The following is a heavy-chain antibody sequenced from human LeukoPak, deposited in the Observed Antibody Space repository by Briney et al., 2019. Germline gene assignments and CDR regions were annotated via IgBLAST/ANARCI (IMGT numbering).Heavy chain of an antibody. CDR2: IYYSGST. CDR1: GGSISSSSYY. D-gene: IGHD6-13*01. CDR3: ASSIVWYGY. J-gene: IGHJ4*02. Sequence: SETLSLTCTVSGGSISSSSYYWGWIRQPPGKGLEWIGSIYYSGSTYYNPSLKSRVTISVDTSKNQFSLKLSSVTAADTAVYYCASSIVWYGYWGQGTLVTVSS. V-gene: IGHV4-39*01.